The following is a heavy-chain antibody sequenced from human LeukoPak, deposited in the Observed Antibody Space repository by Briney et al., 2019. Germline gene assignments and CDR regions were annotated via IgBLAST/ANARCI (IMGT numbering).Heavy chain of an antibody. D-gene: IGHD3-22*01. J-gene: IGHJ4*02. CDR1: GGSFSGYY. V-gene: IGHV4-34*01. CDR3: ARGRTYYYDSSGYYYGY. CDR2: INHSGST. Sequence: SETLFLTCAVYGGSFSGYYWSWIRQPPGKGLEWIGEINHSGSTNYNPSLKSRVTISVDTSKNQFSLKLSSVTAADTAVYYCARGRTYYYDSSGYYYGYWGQGTLVTVSS.